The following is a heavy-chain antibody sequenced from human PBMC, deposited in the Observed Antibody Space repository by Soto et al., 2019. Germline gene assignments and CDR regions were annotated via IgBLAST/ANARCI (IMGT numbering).Heavy chain of an antibody. CDR2: TYYRSKWYN. CDR1: GDSVSSNSAA. CDR3: ARVLIRADAFDI. Sequence: SQTLSLTCAISGDSVSSNSAAWNWIRQSPSRGLEWLGRTYYRSKWYNDYAVSVKSRITINPDTSKNQFSLKLSSVTAADTAVYYCARVLIRADAFDIWGQGTMVTVSS. J-gene: IGHJ3*02. D-gene: IGHD3-9*01. V-gene: IGHV6-1*01.